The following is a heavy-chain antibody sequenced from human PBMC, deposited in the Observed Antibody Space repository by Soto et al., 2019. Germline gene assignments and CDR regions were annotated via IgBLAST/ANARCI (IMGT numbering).Heavy chain of an antibody. D-gene: IGHD6-6*01. J-gene: IGHJ5*02. CDR1: GYTFTSYD. CDR2: MNPNSGNT. CDR3: ARGAARRGGHPRAWFDP. Sequence: QVQLVQSGAEVKKPGASVKVSCKASGYTFTSYDINWVRQATGQGLEWMGWMNPNSGNTGYAQKFQGRVTMTRNTSISTAYMELSSLRSEDTAVYYCARGAARRGGHPRAWFDPWGQGTLVTVSS. V-gene: IGHV1-8*01.